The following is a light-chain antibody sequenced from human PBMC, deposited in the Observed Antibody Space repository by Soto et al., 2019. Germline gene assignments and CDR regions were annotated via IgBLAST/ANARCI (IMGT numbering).Light chain of an antibody. CDR1: SGDVGVYNY. CDR3: SSYTTGSTWV. Sequence: QSVLTQPASVSGSPGQSITISCTGTSGDVGVYNYVSWYQQHPGKAPKLMIYDVNNRPSGVSNRFSGSKSGNTASLTISGLQAEDEADYYCSSYTTGSTWVFGGGTKLTVL. J-gene: IGLJ3*02. CDR2: DVN. V-gene: IGLV2-14*01.